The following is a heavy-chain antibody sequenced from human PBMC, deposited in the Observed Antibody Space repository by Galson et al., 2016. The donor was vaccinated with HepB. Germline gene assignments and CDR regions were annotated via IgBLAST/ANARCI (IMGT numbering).Heavy chain of an antibody. CDR2: INSGYST. J-gene: IGHJ6*03. CDR1: GFTFRKYY. Sequence: SLRLSCAASGFTFRKYYMTWVRQAPGKGLEWVSVINSGYSTNYAASVQGRFTISRDNSKSTLYLQMDSLRAEDTAVYYCAREYFYRMDVWGKGNPGLRLL. CDR3: AREYFYRMDV. D-gene: IGHD2/OR15-2a*01. V-gene: IGHV3-53*01.